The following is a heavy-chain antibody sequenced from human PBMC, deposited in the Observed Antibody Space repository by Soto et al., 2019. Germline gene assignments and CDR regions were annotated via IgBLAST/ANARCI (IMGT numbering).Heavy chain of an antibody. V-gene: IGHV4-39*02. CDR2: LSNSGST. D-gene: IGHD4-17*01. Sequence: SETLSLTCMVSGGSISRCSYYWGWIRQPPGKGLEWIGSLSNSGSTYYNPSLKSRVTISRDMSRHHFSLTLSSVTAADTAVYYCARHREGPIRSVNWFDPWGQGTLVTVSS. CDR3: ARHREGPIRSVNWFDP. CDR1: GGSISRCSYY. J-gene: IGHJ5*02.